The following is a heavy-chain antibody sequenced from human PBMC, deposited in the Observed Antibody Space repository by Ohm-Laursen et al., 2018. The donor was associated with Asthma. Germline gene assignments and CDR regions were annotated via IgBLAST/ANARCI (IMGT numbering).Heavy chain of an antibody. D-gene: IGHD6-6*01. V-gene: IGHV4-34*01. Sequence: GTLSLTCTVYGGSFSGYYWSWIRQPPGKGLEWIGEINHSGSTNYNPSLKSRVTISVDTSKNQFSLKLSSVTAADTAVYYCARGYRIAARDFDYWGQGTLVTVSS. J-gene: IGHJ4*02. CDR3: ARGYRIAARDFDY. CDR1: GGSFSGYY. CDR2: INHSGST.